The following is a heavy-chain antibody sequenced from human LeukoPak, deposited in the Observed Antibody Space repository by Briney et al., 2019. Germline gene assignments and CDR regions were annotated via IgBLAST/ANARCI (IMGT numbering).Heavy chain of an antibody. CDR1: GFTFSSYG. Sequence: GGTLRLSCAASGFTFSSYGMSWARQAPGKGLEWVSAISGSGGSTYYADSVKGRFTISRDNSKNTLYLQMNSLRAEDTAVYYCAKRVYYYDSSGYRDAFDIWGQGTMVTVSS. D-gene: IGHD3-22*01. CDR3: AKRVYYYDSSGYRDAFDI. V-gene: IGHV3-23*01. J-gene: IGHJ3*02. CDR2: ISGSGGST.